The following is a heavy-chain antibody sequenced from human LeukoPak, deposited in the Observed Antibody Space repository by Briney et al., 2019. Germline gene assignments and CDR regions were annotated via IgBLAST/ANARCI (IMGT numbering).Heavy chain of an antibody. CDR2: ISGSGGST. CDR3: AKSGYDFWSGYYGY. V-gene: IGHV3-23*01. Sequence: GGSLRLSCAASGFTFSSYSMNWVRQAPGKGLEWVSVISGSGGSTYYADSVKGRFTISRDNSKNTLYLQMNSLRAEDTAVYYCAKSGYDFWSGYYGYWGQGTLVTVSS. D-gene: IGHD3-3*01. J-gene: IGHJ4*02. CDR1: GFTFSSYS.